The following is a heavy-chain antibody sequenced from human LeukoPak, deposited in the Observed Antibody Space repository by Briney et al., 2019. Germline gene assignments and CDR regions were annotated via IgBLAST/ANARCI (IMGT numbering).Heavy chain of an antibody. J-gene: IGHJ4*02. CDR1: GFNFSSAE. D-gene: IGHD1-7*01. CDR2: ITTRVDVF. CDR3: ARVKWHYEGYFDY. V-gene: IGHV3-48*03. Sequence: PGGSLRLSCAVSGFNFSSAEMNWVRQAPGKGLEWISYITTRVDVFYYADSVKGRFTISRDNAKNSLFLQMNCLRADDTAVYYCARVKWHYEGYFDYWGQGTLVTVSS.